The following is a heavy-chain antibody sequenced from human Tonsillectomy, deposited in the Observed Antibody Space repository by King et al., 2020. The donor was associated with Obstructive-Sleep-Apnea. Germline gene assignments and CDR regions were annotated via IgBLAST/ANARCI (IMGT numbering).Heavy chain of an antibody. D-gene: IGHD2-21*02. CDR3: AALVYFGGDCTPFDY. CDR1: GFTFDDYA. V-gene: IGHV3-9*01. J-gene: IGHJ4*02. Sequence: VQLVESGGGLVQPGRSLRLSCVASGFTFDDYAMHWVRQAPGKGLEWVSSISWNSGSMGYADSVKGRFTISRDDAKNSLYLQMNSLRAEDTAFYYCAALVYFGGDCTPFDYWGQGTLVTVSS. CDR2: ISWNSGSM.